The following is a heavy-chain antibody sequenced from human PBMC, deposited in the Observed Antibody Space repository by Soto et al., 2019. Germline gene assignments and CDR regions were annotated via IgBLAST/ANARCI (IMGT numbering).Heavy chain of an antibody. CDR3: LSAVTLRSPEDPFDS. CDR2: FDPGDGET. V-gene: IGHV1-24*01. D-gene: IGHD2-21*01. CDR1: GYSLTDFS. J-gene: IGHJ4*02. Sequence: GASVKVSCKVSGYSLTDFSIHWVRQAPGKGPEWMGGFDPGDGETLSSQRFQDRVTMTADTATDPAYLELSSLRSDDTAVYYCLSAVTLRSPEDPFDSWGPGALVTVSS.